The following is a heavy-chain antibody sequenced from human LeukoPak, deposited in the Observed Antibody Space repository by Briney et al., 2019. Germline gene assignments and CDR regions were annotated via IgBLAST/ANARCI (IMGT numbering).Heavy chain of an antibody. CDR1: GGSISSSSYY. CDR2: IYYSGST. D-gene: IGHD3-10*01. V-gene: IGHV4-39*07. CDR3: ARRKNHYGSGIGKFPFDY. Sequence: SETLSLTCTASGGSISSSSYYWGWIRQPPGKGLEWIGNIYYSGSTYYNSSLKSRVSISIDTSKNQFSLKLSSVTAADTAVYYCARRKNHYGSGIGKFPFDYWGQGTLVTVSS. J-gene: IGHJ4*02.